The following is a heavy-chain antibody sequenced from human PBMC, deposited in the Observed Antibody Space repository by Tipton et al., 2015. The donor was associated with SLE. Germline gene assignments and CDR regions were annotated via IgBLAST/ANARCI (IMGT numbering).Heavy chain of an antibody. D-gene: IGHD1-7*01. Sequence: TLSLTCTVSGGSIVSGDYYWTWIRQPAGKGLEWIGRLYTGGSTSYNPSLRSRVSISLDTPKTQFSLKLNSGTAADTAVYYCVRDELEPRNYMDVWGKGTTVTVSS. CDR1: GGSIVSGDYY. CDR2: LYTGGST. J-gene: IGHJ6*03. CDR3: VRDELEPRNYMDV. V-gene: IGHV4-61*02.